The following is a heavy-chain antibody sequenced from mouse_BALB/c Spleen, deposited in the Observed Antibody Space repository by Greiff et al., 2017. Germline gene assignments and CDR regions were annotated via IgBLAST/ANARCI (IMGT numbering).Heavy chain of an antibody. CDR1: GFNIKDYY. CDR2: IDPENGNT. D-gene: IGHD1-3*01. J-gene: IGHJ3*01. V-gene: IGHV14-1*02. CDR3: ARSGYWFAY. Sequence: VQLQQSGAELVRPGALVKLSCKASGFNIKDYYMHWVKQRPEQGLEWIGWIDPENGNTIYDPKFQGKASITADTSSNTAYLQLSSLTSEDTAVYYCARSGYWFAYWGQGTLVTVSA.